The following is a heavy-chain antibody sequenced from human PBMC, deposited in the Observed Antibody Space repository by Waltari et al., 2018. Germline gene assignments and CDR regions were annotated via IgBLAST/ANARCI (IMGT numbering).Heavy chain of an antibody. Sequence: EVQLLESGGGLVQPGGSLRLSCAASGFTFSSYAMSWVRQAPGKGLEWVSVIYSGGSTYYADSAKGRFTISRDNSKNTLYLQMNSLRAEDTAMYYCAKDIGLPSDYWGQGTLVTVSS. V-gene: IGHV3-23*03. CDR3: AKDIGLPSDY. J-gene: IGHJ4*02. CDR2: IYSGGST. CDR1: GFTFSSYA. D-gene: IGHD4-17*01.